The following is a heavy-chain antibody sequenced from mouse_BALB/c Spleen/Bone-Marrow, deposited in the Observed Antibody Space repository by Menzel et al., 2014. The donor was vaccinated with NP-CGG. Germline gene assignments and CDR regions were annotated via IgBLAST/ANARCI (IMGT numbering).Heavy chain of an antibody. J-gene: IGHJ3*01. CDR3: ARDWAY. CDR1: GFSLTGYG. V-gene: IGHV2-6-7*01. Sequence: VHLVESGPGLVSPSQSLSITCTVSGFSLTGYGLNWVRQPPGKGLEWLGMIWGDGSTDYNSALKSRLSISKDNSKSQVFLKMNSLQTDDTAQYYCARDWAYWGQGTLVTVSA. CDR2: IWGDGST.